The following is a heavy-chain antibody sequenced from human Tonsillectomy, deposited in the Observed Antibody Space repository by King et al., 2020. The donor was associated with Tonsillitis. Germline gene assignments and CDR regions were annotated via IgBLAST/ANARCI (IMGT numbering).Heavy chain of an antibody. Sequence: VQLQESGPGLVKPSETLSLTCSVSGGSVSSGSHYWSWIRQPPGKGLEWIGYIYYSGSTNYNPSLKSRVTISVDTSKNQFSLKLSSVTAADTAMYYCARSIEQQLVGYWGQGTLVTVSS. CDR2: IYYSGST. V-gene: IGHV4-61*01. J-gene: IGHJ4*02. CDR3: ARSIEQQLVGY. D-gene: IGHD6-13*01. CDR1: GGSVSSGSHY.